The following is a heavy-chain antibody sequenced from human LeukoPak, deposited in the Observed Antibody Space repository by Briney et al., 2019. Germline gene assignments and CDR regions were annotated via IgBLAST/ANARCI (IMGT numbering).Heavy chain of an antibody. J-gene: IGHJ3*02. D-gene: IGHD6-19*01. CDR1: GYTFTSYV. V-gene: IGHV1-8*01. CDR2: MNPNSGNT. CDR3: ARSSYSSGWFFDI. Sequence: ASVKVSCKASGYTFTSYVINWVRQATGQGLEWMGWMNPNSGNTGYAQKFQGRVTMTRNTSISTAYMELSSLRSEDTAVYYCARSSYSSGWFFDIWGQGTMVTVSS.